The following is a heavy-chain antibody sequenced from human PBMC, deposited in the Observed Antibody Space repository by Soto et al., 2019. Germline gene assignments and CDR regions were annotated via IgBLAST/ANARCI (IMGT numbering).Heavy chain of an antibody. CDR2: IYYSGST. Sequence: QVQLQESGPGLVKPSQTLSLTCTVSGGSISSGDYYWSWIRQPPGNGLDWIGYIYYSGSTYYNPSLKRRVTISVDTSKNQFSLKLSSVTAADTAVYYCARVGSSIATRPFDYWGQGTLVTVSS. V-gene: IGHV4-30-4*01. D-gene: IGHD6-6*01. J-gene: IGHJ4*02. CDR3: ARVGSSIATRPFDY. CDR1: GGSISSGDYY.